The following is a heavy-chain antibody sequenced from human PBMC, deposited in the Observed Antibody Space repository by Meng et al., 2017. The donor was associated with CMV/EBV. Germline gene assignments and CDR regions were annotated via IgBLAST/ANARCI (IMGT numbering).Heavy chain of an antibody. CDR1: GFTFSSYA. Sequence: GESLKISCAASGFTFSSYAMSWVRQAPGKGLEWVSAISGSGGSTYYADSVKGRFTISRDNSKNTLYLQMNSLGAEDTAVYYCAKSYELRPSYGMDVWGQGTTVTVSS. V-gene: IGHV3-23*01. CDR2: ISGSGGST. D-gene: IGHD1-7*01. CDR3: AKSYELRPSYGMDV. J-gene: IGHJ6*02.